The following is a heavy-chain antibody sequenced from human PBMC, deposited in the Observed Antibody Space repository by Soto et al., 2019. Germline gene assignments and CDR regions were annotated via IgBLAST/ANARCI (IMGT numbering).Heavy chain of an antibody. J-gene: IGHJ6*02. CDR3: ARTTADYDVLSRSGKAPYGGDHGMDV. V-gene: IGHV1-69*01. CDR2: IIPIFGTA. Sequence: QVQLVQSGAEVKKPGSSVKVSCKTSGGSFSSYAITWVRQAPGQGLEWMGGIIPIFGTANYAQKFQGRVTINADESTSTAYMELSSLRSEDTAVYYCARTTADYDVLSRSGKAPYGGDHGMDVWGQGTRVTVSS. CDR1: GGSFSSYA. D-gene: IGHD3-3*01.